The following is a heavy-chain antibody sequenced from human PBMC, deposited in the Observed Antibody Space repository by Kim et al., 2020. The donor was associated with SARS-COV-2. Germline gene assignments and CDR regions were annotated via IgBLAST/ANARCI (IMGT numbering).Heavy chain of an antibody. Sequence: ASVKVSCKASGYTFTSYAMHWVRQAPGQRLEWMGWINAGNGNTKYSQKFQGRVTITRDTSASTAYMELSSLRSEDTAVYYCARENRELLWFGLETDDYYYYYGMDVWGQGTTVTVSS. J-gene: IGHJ6*02. D-gene: IGHD3-10*01. CDR1: GYTFTSYA. V-gene: IGHV1-3*01. CDR3: ARENRELLWFGLETDDYYYYYGMDV. CDR2: INAGNGNT.